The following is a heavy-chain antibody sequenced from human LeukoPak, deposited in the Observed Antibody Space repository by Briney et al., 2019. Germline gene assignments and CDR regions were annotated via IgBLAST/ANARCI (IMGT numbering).Heavy chain of an antibody. CDR3: ARDPSNYYDSSGYYRD. Sequence: GGSLRLSCAASGFTFSSYEMNWVRQAPGKGLEWVSYISSSGSTIYYADSVKGRFTISRDNAKNSLYLQMNSLRAEDTAVYYCARDPSNYYDSSGYYRDWGQGTLVTVSS. D-gene: IGHD3-22*01. CDR1: GFTFSSYE. CDR2: ISSSGSTI. V-gene: IGHV3-48*03. J-gene: IGHJ4*02.